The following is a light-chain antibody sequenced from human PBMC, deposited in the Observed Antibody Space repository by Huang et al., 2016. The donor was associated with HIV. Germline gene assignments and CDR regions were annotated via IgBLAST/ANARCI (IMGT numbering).Light chain of an antibody. V-gene: IGKV3-20*01. Sequence: EIVLTQSPGTLSLSPGERATLSCRASQSVTNTSLAWSQPKPGQAPRLLIYGASVRATGIPDRFSGSGSGTDFTLTISRLEPEDFAVYYCQQYGSSPPITFGQGTRLEIK. CDR1: QSVTNTS. CDR3: QQYGSSPPIT. J-gene: IGKJ5*01. CDR2: GAS.